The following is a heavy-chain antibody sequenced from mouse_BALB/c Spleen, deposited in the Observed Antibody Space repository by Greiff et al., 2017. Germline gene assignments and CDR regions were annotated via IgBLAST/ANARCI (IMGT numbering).Heavy chain of an antibody. CDR1: GFTFSSYA. J-gene: IGHJ4*01. CDR2: ISSGGSYT. D-gene: IGHD1-1*01. CDR3: ARDGGITTVVATRGYAMDY. Sequence: DVMLVESGGGLVKPGGSLKLSCAASGFTFSSYAMSWVRQSPEKRLEWVAEISSGGSYTYYPDTVTGRFTISRDNAKNTLYLEMSSLRSEDTAMYYCARDGGITTVVATRGYAMDYWGQGTSVTVSS. V-gene: IGHV5-9-4*01.